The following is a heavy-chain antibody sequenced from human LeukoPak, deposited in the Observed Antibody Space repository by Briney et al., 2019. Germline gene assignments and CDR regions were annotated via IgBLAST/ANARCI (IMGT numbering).Heavy chain of an antibody. V-gene: IGHV3-30*18. D-gene: IGHD3-22*01. Sequence: GGSLRLSCAASGFTFSSYGMHWVRQAPGKGLEWVAVISDDGSNKYYADSVKGRFTISRDNSKNTLYLQMNSLRAEDTAVYYCAKGGYYDSSGYYSYVIDYWGQGTLVTVSS. CDR3: AKGGYYDSSGYYSYVIDY. CDR1: GFTFSSYG. J-gene: IGHJ4*02. CDR2: ISDDGSNK.